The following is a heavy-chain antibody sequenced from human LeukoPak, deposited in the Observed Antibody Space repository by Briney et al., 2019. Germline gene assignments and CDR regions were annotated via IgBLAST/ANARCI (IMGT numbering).Heavy chain of an antibody. V-gene: IGHV3-7*05. Sequence: GGSLRLSCAASGFTFSSFWMSWVRQAPGKGLEWVANIRKDGSEKYYVDSVKGRFTISRDNAKNSLYLQMNSLRAQDTAVYYCARDTNFWSGYYFDYGMDVWGQGTTATVSS. J-gene: IGHJ6*02. CDR1: GFTFSSFW. CDR3: ARDTNFWSGYYFDYGMDV. CDR2: IRKDGSEK. D-gene: IGHD3-3*01.